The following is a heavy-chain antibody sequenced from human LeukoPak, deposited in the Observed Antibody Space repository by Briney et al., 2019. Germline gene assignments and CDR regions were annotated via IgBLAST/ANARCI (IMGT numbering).Heavy chain of an antibody. J-gene: IGHJ4*02. D-gene: IGHD6-19*01. Sequence: SETLSLTCIVSGDSISNYYWSWIRQPPGKGLEWIGYIYNSGSTNYNPSLKSRVTISVDTSKKQFSLKLTSVTAADTAVYYCARYGGSGWVIDNWGQGTLVTVSS. V-gene: IGHV4-59*08. CDR2: IYNSGST. CDR3: ARYGGSGWVIDN. CDR1: GDSISNYY.